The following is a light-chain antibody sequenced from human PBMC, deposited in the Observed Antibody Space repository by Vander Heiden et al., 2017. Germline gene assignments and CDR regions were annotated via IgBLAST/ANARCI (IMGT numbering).Light chain of an antibody. CDR3: LQGLQTPLT. CDR2: LGY. J-gene: IGKJ4*01. CDR1: QSLLRSIGYDY. V-gene: IGKV2-28*01. Sequence: IVLTQSPLSLLGTTRAPASIPCRPSQSLLRSIGYDYVDWYLQKPGQSPQLLIYLGYNRASGVSEKFSGSGSGTDFTLKISRVEAEDVGIYYCLQGLQTPLTFGGGTRVEIK.